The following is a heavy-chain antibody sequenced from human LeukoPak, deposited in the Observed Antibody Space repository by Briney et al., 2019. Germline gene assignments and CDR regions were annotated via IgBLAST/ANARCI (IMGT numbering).Heavy chain of an antibody. CDR3: ARSRDGYNFAFDY. D-gene: IGHD5-24*01. J-gene: IGHJ4*02. Sequence: GGSLRLSCAASGFTFSNAWMSWVRQAPGKGLEWVGFMRSGETPQYAASVSGRFIISRDDSNRVAHLQMSSLKTEDTALYYCARSRDGYNFAFDYWGRGTLVTVSS. CDR1: GFTFSNAW. V-gene: IGHV3-49*04. CDR2: MRSGETP.